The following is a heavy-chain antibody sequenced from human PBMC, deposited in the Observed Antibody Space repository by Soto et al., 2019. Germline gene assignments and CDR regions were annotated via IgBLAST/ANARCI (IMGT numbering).Heavy chain of an antibody. J-gene: IGHJ4*02. CDR1: GFTFSSYW. CDR2: ISDDGIST. CDR3: ARGTVRDHDFGDH. V-gene: IGHV3-74*01. Sequence: EVQLVESGGRLVQPGGSLRLSCAASGFTFSSYWMHWVRQVPGKGLVWVSRISDDGISTSYADSVRGRFIISRDNVKNTLYLQLNSLRAEDTAVYYCARGTVRDHDFGDHWGQGTLVAVSS. D-gene: IGHD4-17*01.